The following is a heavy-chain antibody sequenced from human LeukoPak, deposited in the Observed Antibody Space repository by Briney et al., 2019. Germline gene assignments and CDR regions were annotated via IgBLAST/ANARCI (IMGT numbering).Heavy chain of an antibody. CDR2: IYYSGGT. CDR1: GGSISSYY. CDR3: AREGHIWFGELGNV. V-gene: IGHV4-59*01. J-gene: IGHJ6*04. Sequence: PSETLSLTCTVSGGSISSYYWSGMRQPPGKGPEWIGYIYYSGGTSYNPSLKSRVTISVDTSKSQFSLRLSSVTAADTAVYYCAREGHIWFGELGNVWGKGTTVTVSS. D-gene: IGHD3-10*01.